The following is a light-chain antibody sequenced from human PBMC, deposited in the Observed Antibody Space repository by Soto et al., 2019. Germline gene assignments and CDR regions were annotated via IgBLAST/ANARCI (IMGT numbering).Light chain of an antibody. CDR1: SSDVGGYNY. CDR2: NAF. J-gene: IGLJ2*01. Sequence: QSALTQPASVSGSPGQSITISCTGTSSDVGGYNYVSWYQHHLGRAPKLMIYNAFDRPSGVSNRFSGSKSGNTASLTISGLQAEDEADYYCSSYRGSNTVVFGGGTKLTVL. V-gene: IGLV2-14*03. CDR3: SSYRGSNTVV.